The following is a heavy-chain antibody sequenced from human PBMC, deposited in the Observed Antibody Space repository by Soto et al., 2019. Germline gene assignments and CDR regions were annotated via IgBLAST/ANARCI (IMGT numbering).Heavy chain of an antibody. Sequence: QVQLVQSGAEVKKPGASVKVSCKASGYTFTSYYMHWVRQAPGQGLEWMGIINPSGGSTSYAQKFQGRVTMTRDTSTSTVYMELSSLRSEDTAVYYCARDLLRVGELGYGMDVWGQGTTVTVSS. V-gene: IGHV1-46*01. CDR2: INPSGGST. CDR1: GYTFTSYY. D-gene: IGHD3-16*01. CDR3: ARDLLRVGELGYGMDV. J-gene: IGHJ6*02.